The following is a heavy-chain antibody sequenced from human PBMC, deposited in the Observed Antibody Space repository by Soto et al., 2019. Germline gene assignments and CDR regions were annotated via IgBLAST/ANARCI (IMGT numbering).Heavy chain of an antibody. Sequence: QVQLVESGGGVVQPGGSLRLSCTTSGFTFNTYGMHWVRLAPGKGLEWLAIIWSDGSNKFYADSVKGRFTISRDNSKTTLFLQMNRRRAEDTALYYCARADCTGAYCYSWPFNYGVDVWGQGTTVTVSS. CDR1: GFTFNTYG. CDR2: IWSDGSNK. D-gene: IGHD2-15*01. J-gene: IGHJ6*02. CDR3: ARADCTGAYCYSWPFNYGVDV. V-gene: IGHV3-33*08.